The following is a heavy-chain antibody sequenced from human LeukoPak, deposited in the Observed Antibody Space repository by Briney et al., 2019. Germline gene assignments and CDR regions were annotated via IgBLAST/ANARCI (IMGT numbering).Heavy chain of an antibody. D-gene: IGHD3-9*01. Sequence: GGSLRLSCAASGFTFSSYAMHWVRQAPGKGLEWVAVIWYDGSNKYYADSVKGRFTISRDNSKNTLYMQMNSLRAEDTAVYYCAKDQYYDILADWGQGTLVTVSS. CDR2: IWYDGSNK. J-gene: IGHJ4*02. CDR3: AKDQYYDILAD. CDR1: GFTFSSYA. V-gene: IGHV3-33*06.